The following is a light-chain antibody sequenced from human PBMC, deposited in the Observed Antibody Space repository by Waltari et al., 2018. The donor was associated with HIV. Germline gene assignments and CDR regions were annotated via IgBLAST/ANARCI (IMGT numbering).Light chain of an antibody. CDR1: SSKVGNNL. V-gene: IGLV1-51*01. CDR3: GTWDDSLNVVV. Sequence: SVLTQPPSVSAAPGQTVSIPCSGFSSKVGNNLVSWYQEIPGTAPKLLIYDNNKRPSGIPDRFSGSKSATSATLVITGLQTGDEADYFCGTWDDSLNVVVFGGGTKVTV. CDR2: DNN. J-gene: IGLJ2*01.